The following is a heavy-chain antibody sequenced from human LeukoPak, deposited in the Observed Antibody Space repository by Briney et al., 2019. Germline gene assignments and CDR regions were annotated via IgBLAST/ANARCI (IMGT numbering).Heavy chain of an antibody. CDR3: VRDRYGLFDY. V-gene: IGHV3-11*01. CDR2: TSSSATTI. Sequence: GGSLRLSCVVSGFTFTEYYMSCVRQAPGKGLECFSSTSSSATTIEYADSVRGRFSISRGNANNAHFLQMYCVRAEDTAVYYCVRDRYGLFDYWGQGTLVTVAS. J-gene: IGHJ4*02. CDR1: GFTFTEYY. D-gene: IGHD4-17*01.